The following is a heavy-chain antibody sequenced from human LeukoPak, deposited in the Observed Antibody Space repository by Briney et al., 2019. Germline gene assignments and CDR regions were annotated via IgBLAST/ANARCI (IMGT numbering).Heavy chain of an antibody. D-gene: IGHD6-19*01. Sequence: GGSLRLSCAASGFTFSKYWMRCVRQAPGKGLESVSRINTDGTVTTYADSVKGRFTVSRDNADNTMFLQMNSVRDEDTAVYYCATKQWLAPPPDSWGQGTPVTVSS. CDR3: ATKQWLAPPPDS. V-gene: IGHV3-74*01. J-gene: IGHJ4*02. CDR2: INTDGTVT. CDR1: GFTFSKYW.